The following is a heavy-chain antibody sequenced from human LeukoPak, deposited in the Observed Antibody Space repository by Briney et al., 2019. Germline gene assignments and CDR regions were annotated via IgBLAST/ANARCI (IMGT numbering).Heavy chain of an antibody. CDR2: ISGSGGST. CDR1: GFTFSSYA. D-gene: IGHD1-1*01. V-gene: IGHV3-23*01. CDR3: ARDVRTGYYYYYMDV. J-gene: IGHJ6*03. Sequence: PGGSLRLSRAASGFTFSSYAMSWVRQAPGKGLEWVSAISGSGGSTYYADSVKGRFTISRDNSKNTLYLQMNSLRAEDTAVYYCARDVRTGYYYYYMDVWGKGTTVTVSS.